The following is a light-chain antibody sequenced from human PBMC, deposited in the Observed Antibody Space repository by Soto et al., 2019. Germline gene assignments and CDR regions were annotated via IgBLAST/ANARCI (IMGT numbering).Light chain of an antibody. V-gene: IGKV1-39*01. CDR3: KQSYSTLFT. CDR1: QSISSY. J-gene: IGKJ3*01. CDR2: AAS. Sequence: DIQMTQSQSSLSASVGDRVTITCRASQSISSYLNWYQQKPGKAPKLLIYAASSLQSGVPSRFSGSGSGTDFTLTISSLQPEDFATYYCKQSYSTLFTFGPGTKVDIK.